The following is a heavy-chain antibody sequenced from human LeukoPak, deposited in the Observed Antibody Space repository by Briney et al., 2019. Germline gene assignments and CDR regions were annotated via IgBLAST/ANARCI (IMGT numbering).Heavy chain of an antibody. J-gene: IGHJ5*02. Sequence: GGSLRLSCAASGFTFSNYAMSWVRQAPGKGLEWVSAISGSGGSTYYADSVKGRFTISRDNSKNTLYLQMNSLRAEDTAVYYCAKRAQYCSSTSCYDWFDPWGQGTLVTVSS. CDR2: ISGSGGST. V-gene: IGHV3-23*01. D-gene: IGHD2-2*01. CDR3: AKRAQYCSSTSCYDWFDP. CDR1: GFTFSNYA.